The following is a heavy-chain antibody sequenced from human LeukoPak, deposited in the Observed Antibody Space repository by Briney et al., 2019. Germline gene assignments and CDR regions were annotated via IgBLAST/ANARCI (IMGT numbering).Heavy chain of an antibody. V-gene: IGHV3-21*01. Sequence: PGGSLRLSCAASGFTFSSYSMNWVRQAPGKGLEWVSSISSSSSYIYYADSVKGRFTISRDNAKNSLCLQMNSLRAEDTAVYYCARDRSGWSKFDYWGQGTLVTVSS. CDR3: ARDRSGWSKFDY. CDR1: GFTFSSYS. D-gene: IGHD6-19*01. J-gene: IGHJ4*02. CDR2: ISSSSSYI.